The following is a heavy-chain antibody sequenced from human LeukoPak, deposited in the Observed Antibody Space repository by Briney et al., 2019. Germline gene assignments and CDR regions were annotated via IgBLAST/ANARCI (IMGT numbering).Heavy chain of an antibody. V-gene: IGHV3-9*01. CDR3: AKAPLDYDSSGYYYVGGYYFDY. CDR2: ISWNSGSI. D-gene: IGHD3-22*01. Sequence: PGGSLRLSCAASGFTFDDYAMHWVRQAPGKGLEWVSGISWNSGSIGYADSVKGRFTISRDNAKNSLYLQMNSLRAEDTALYYCAKAPLDYDSSGYYYVGGYYFDYWGQGTLVTVSS. J-gene: IGHJ4*02. CDR1: GFTFDDYA.